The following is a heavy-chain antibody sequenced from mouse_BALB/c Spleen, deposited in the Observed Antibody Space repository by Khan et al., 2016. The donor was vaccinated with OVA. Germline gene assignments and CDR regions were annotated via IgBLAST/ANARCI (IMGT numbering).Heavy chain of an antibody. CDR1: GYSITSYY. V-gene: IGHV1S135*01. J-gene: IGHJ4*01. D-gene: IGHD3-1*01. Sequence: EVQLQQSGPDLMKPGTSVKISCKASGYSITSYYMHWVKQSHGKSLEWIGYIDPFNGGTSYNQKFKGKATLTVDKSSSTAYMNLSSLTSEDSAVYYCAKGGLGLRSYAMDYWGQGTSVTVSS. CDR3: AKGGLGLRSYAMDY. CDR2: IDPFNGGT.